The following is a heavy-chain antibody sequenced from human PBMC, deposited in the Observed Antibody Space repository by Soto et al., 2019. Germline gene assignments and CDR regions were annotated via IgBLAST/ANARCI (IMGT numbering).Heavy chain of an antibody. CDR1: GYSFTNYW. D-gene: IGHD6-13*01. V-gene: IGHV5-10-1*01. CDR3: ARIESIARNWFDP. CDR2: IDPVDSYT. J-gene: IGHJ5*02. Sequence: GESLKISCKGSGYSFTNYWISWVRRMPGKGLEWMGNIDPVDSYTNYGPSFQGHVTFSVDTSISTAYLQWSSLKASDTAMYYCARIESIARNWFDPWGKGTRVTVSS.